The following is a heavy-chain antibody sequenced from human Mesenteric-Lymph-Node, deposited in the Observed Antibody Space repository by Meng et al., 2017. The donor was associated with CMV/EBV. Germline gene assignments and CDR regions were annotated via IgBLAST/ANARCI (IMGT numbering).Heavy chain of an antibody. CDR3: AIVVVPASTHFYYYGMDV. D-gene: IGHD2-2*01. CDR2: INPNSGGT. Sequence: ASVKVSCKASGYTFTGYYIHWVRQAPGQGLEWMGWINPNSGGTNYAQKFQGRVTMTRDTSISTAYMELSRLRSDDTAVYYCAIVVVPASTHFYYYGMDVWGQGTTVTVSS. V-gene: IGHV1-2*02. J-gene: IGHJ6*02. CDR1: GYTFTGYY.